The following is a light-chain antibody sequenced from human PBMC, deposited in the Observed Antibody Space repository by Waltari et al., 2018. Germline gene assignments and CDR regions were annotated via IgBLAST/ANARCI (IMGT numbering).Light chain of an antibody. CDR3: QQRSNWPPT. J-gene: IGKJ4*01. CDR2: DAS. V-gene: IGKV3-11*01. CDR1: QSVSSD. Sequence: EIVLTQSPATLSLSPGERATLSCSASQSVSSDLAWYQQKPGQAPRLLIYDASNRATGIPARFSGSGSGTDFTLTISSLEPEDFAVYYCQQRSNWPPTFGGGTKVEIK.